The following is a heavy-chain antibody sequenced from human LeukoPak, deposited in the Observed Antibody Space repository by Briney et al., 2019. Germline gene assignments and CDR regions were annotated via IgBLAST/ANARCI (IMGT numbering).Heavy chain of an antibody. CDR2: IYHSGTTYSGST. Sequence: VKPSETLSLTCTVSGGSITSSPYHWVWIRQPPGKGLAWIGSIYHSGTTYSGSTYYNPSLKSRVTISLDTSKNQFSLKVGSMTAADTAVYYCARAGGYGLIDYWGQGTMVTVSS. CDR1: GGSITSSPYH. D-gene: IGHD5-18*01. V-gene: IGHV4-39*07. CDR3: ARAGGYGLIDY. J-gene: IGHJ4*02.